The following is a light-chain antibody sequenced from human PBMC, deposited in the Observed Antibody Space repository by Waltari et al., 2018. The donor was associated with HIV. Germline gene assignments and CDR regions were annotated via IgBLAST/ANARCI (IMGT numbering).Light chain of an antibody. CDR2: DVT. CDR1: SDDVGGDDY. Sequence: QSALTQTASVSGSPGQSVTISCTGTSDDVGGDDYVSWYQQHPGKAPKLILYDVTNRPSGISSRCSGSKSGNAASLFISGLQAEDEADYYCCSYTSSSTPFVFGTGTRVTVL. CDR3: CSYTSSSTPFV. J-gene: IGLJ1*01. V-gene: IGLV2-14*03.